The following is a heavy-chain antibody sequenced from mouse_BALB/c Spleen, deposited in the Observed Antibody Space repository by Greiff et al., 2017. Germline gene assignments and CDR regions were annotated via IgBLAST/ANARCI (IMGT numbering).Heavy chain of an antibody. Sequence: VQLQQSGAELVKPGASVKLSCTASGFNIKDTYMHWVKQRPEQGLEWIGRIDPANGKTKYDPKFQGKATITADTSSNTAYLQLSSLTSADTAVYYCARCYYYCSNFDYGGKGTTHTVS. CDR3: ARCYYYCSNFDY. CDR2: IDPANGKT. CDR1: GFNIKDTY. J-gene: IGHJ2*01. V-gene: IGHV14-3*02. D-gene: IGHD1-1*01.